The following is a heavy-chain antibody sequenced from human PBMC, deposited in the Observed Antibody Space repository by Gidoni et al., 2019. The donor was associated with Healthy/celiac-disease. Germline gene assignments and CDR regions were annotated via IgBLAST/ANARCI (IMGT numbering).Heavy chain of an antibody. CDR2: ISSSSSYI. J-gene: IGHJ3*02. V-gene: IGHV3-21*01. CDR3: AREYCSGGSCYYFDI. Sequence: EVQLVESGGGLVKPGGSLRLSCAASGFTFSRYSMNWVRQAPGKGLEWVSSISSSSSYIYYADSVKGRFTISRDNAKNSLYLQMNSLRAEDTAVYYCAREYCSGGSCYYFDIWGQGTMVTVSS. CDR1: GFTFSRYS. D-gene: IGHD2-15*01.